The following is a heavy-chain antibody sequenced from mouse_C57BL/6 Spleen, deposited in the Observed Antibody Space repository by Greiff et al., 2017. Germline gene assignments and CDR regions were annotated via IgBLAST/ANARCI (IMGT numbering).Heavy chain of an antibody. V-gene: IGHV1-80*01. CDR3: ARSGNPLAMDY. D-gene: IGHD3-1*01. CDR2: IYPGDGDT. J-gene: IGHJ4*01. Sequence: VQLQQSGAELVKPGASVKISCKASGYAFSSSWMNWVKQRPGKGLEWIGQIYPGDGDTNYNGKFKGKATLTADKSSSTAYRQLRSLTSEDSAVYFCARSGNPLAMDYWGQGTSVTVSA. CDR1: GYAFSSSW.